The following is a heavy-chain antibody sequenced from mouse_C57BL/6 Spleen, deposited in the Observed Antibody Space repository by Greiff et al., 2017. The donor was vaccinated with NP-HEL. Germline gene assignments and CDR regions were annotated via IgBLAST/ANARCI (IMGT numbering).Heavy chain of an antibody. CDR3: ARYTTGTVFDY. V-gene: IGHV7-3*01. CDR1: GFTFTDYY. D-gene: IGHD4-1*02. CDR2: IRNKANGYTT. J-gene: IGHJ2*01. Sequence: EVQGVESGGGLVQPGGSLSLSCAASGFTFTDYYMSWVRQPPGKALEWLGFIRNKANGYTTEYSASVKGRFTISRDNSQSILYLQVNALRAEDSATYYCARYTTGTVFDYWGQGTTLTVSS.